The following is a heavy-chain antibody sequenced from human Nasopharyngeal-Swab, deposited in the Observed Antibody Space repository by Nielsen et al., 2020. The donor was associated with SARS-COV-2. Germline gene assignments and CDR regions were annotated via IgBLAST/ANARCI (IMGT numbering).Heavy chain of an antibody. CDR3: ARGSGWNDLGWFDP. Sequence: ASVKVSCKASGYSFSAYYIHWVRQAPGQGLEWMGWINTNTGNPTYAQGFTGRFVFSLDTSVSTAYLQISSLKAEDTAVYYCARGSGWNDLGWFDPWGQGTLVTVSS. J-gene: IGHJ5*02. CDR1: GYSFSAYY. CDR2: INTNTGNP. D-gene: IGHD1-1*01. V-gene: IGHV7-4-1*02.